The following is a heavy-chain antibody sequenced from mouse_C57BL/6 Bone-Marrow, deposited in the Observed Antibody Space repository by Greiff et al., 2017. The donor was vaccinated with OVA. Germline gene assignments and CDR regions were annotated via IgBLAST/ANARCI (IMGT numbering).Heavy chain of an antibody. D-gene: IGHD2-4*01. CDR3: ARSIRRPYYAMDY. CDR2: IFPGSGST. J-gene: IGHJ4*01. CDR1: GYTFTDYY. V-gene: IGHV1-75*01. Sequence: VQLQQSGPELVKPGASVKISCKASGYTFTDYYINWVKQRPGQGLEWIGWIFPGSGSTYYNEKFKGKATLTVDKSSSTAYMLLSSLTSEASAVSFCARSIRRPYYAMDYWGQGTSVTVSS.